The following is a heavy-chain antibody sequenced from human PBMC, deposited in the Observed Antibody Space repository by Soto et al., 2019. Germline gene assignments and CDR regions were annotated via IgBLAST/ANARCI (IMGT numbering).Heavy chain of an antibody. Sequence: GGSLRLSCAASGFSFSSYAMHWVRQAPGKGLEWVTIISYDGSNKYYADSVKGRFTISRDNSKNTLYLQMNSLRAEDTAVYYCAKLGFDSSGASSVFDVWGQGTLVTVSS. CDR3: AKLGFDSSGASSVFDV. D-gene: IGHD3-22*01. CDR1: GFSFSSYA. CDR2: ISYDGSNK. J-gene: IGHJ4*02. V-gene: IGHV3-30*18.